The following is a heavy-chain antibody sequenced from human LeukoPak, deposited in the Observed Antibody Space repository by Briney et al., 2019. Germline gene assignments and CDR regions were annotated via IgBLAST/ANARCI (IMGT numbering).Heavy chain of an antibody. CDR1: GFTFSSYG. D-gene: IGHD1-26*01. CDR3: AKDLGATWAAFDI. Sequence: QPGGSLRLSCAASGFTFSSYGMHWVRQAPGKGLEWVAFIRYDGSNKYYADSVKGRFTISRDNSKNTLYLQMNSLRAEDTAVYYCAKDLGATWAAFDIWGQGTMVTVSS. J-gene: IGHJ3*02. CDR2: IRYDGSNK. V-gene: IGHV3-30*02.